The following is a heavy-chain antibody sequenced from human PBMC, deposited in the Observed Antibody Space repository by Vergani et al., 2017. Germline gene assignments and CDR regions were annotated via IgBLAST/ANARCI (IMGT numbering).Heavy chain of an antibody. CDR3: TXGWYYDSIAYWAY. CDR2: IIPILGTA. J-gene: IGHJ4*02. CDR1: GGTFSSYA. V-gene: IGHV1-69*01. Sequence: QVQLVQSGAEVKKPGSSMKVSCKASGGTFSSYAISWVRQAPGQGLEWMGGIIPILGTANYAQKFQGRVTITADESTSTAYMELSSLRSEDTAVYYCTXGWYYDSIAYWAYWGQGTLVTVSS. D-gene: IGHD3-22*01.